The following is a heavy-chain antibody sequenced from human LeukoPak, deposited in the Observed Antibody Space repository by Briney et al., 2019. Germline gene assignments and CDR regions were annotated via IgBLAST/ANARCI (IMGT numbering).Heavy chain of an antibody. CDR3: ARRDSSGYSL. J-gene: IGHJ1*01. Sequence: GRSLRLSCAASGFTFDDYAMHWVRQAPGKGLVWVSRINSDGSSTSYADSVKGRFTISRDNAKNTLYPQMNSLRAEDTAVYYCARRDSSGYSLWGQGTLVTVSS. V-gene: IGHV3-74*01. D-gene: IGHD3-22*01. CDR2: INSDGSST. CDR1: GFTFDDYA.